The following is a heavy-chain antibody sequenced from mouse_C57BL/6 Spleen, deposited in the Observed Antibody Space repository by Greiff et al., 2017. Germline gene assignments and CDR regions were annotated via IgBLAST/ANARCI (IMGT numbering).Heavy chain of an antibody. J-gene: IGHJ1*03. D-gene: IGHD1-1*01. CDR3: ARSRLITTVPNWYFDV. V-gene: IGHV1-18*01. CDR2: INPNNGGT. CDR1: GYTFTDYN. Sequence: VQLQQSGPELVKPGASVKIPCKASGYTFTDYNMDWVKQSHGKSLEWIGDINPNNGGTIYNQKFKGKATLTVDKSSSTAYMELRSLTSEDTAVYYCARSRLITTVPNWYFDVWGTGTTVTVSS.